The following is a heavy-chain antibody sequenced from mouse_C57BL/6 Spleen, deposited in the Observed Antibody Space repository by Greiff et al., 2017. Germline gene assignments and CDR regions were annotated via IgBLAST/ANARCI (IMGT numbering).Heavy chain of an antibody. D-gene: IGHD1-1*01. Sequence: QVQLQQPGAELVMPGASVKLSCKASGYTFTSYWMHWVKQRPGQGLEWIGEIDPSDSYTNYNQKFKVKSTLTVDKSSSTAYMQLSSLTSEDSAVYYCARSGLGYYGSSPFAYWGQGTLVTVSA. CDR3: ARSGLGYYGSSPFAY. V-gene: IGHV1-69*01. CDR2: IDPSDSYT. CDR1: GYTFTSYW. J-gene: IGHJ3*01.